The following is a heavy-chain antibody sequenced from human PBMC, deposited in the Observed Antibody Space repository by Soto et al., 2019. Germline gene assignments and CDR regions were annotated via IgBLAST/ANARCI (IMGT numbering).Heavy chain of an antibody. CDR3: ARGGEPLGYYGMDV. CDR2: MYYTGVT. J-gene: IGHJ6*02. V-gene: IGHV4-61*01. Sequence: KPSETLSLTCSVPGGSVRSGNHFWNWIRQPPGRGLEWLGYMYYTGVTNYNPSLKSRVSMSVDTSKDQFSLNLTSLTAADTAVYYCARGGEPLGYYGMDVWGQGTTVTVSS. CDR1: GGSVRSGNHF.